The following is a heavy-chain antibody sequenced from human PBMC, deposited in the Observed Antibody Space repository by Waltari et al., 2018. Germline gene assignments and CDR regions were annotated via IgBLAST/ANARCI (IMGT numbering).Heavy chain of an antibody. D-gene: IGHD3-9*01. V-gene: IGHV1-46*01. J-gene: IGHJ4*02. CDR2: IKPGGGNT. Sequence: QVQLVQSGAEVKKPGASVKVSCKASGYTFTSYYMHWLRQAPGQGLEWRGMIKPGGGNTSDAEKFQGRVTITRDTATSTVYMELSSLRSEDTAVYYCARDARATIFWPPAPLGSPDYWGQGTLVTVSS. CDR1: GYTFTSYY. CDR3: ARDARATIFWPPAPLGSPDY.